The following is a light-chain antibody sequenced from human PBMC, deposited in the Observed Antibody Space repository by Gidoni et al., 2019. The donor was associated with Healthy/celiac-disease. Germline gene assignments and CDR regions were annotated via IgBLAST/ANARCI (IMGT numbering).Light chain of an antibody. CDR2: ASS. V-gene: IGKV1-9*01. CDR3: QQVESYPT. Sequence: DIHLTQSPSFLSASLGDRVTITCRASQGISTFLAWYQQKPGRAPKLLISASSTLQSGVPSRFSGSGSGREFALTISSLQPEDFATYYCQQVESYPTFGQGTRLEIK. CDR1: QGISTF. J-gene: IGKJ5*01.